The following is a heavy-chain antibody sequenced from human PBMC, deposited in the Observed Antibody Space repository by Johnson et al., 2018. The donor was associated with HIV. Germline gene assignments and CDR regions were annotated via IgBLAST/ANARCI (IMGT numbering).Heavy chain of an antibody. V-gene: IGHV3-9*01. CDR2: ISWNSGSI. Sequence: EVQLVESGGGLVQPGRSLRLSCAASGFTFDDYAMHWVRQAPGKGLEWVSGISWNSGSIDYAESVKARFTISRDNSKNTLYLQMNSLRAEDTAVYYCARTTYSSPGAFDIWGQGTMVTVSS. CDR3: ARTTYSSPGAFDI. CDR1: GFTFDDYA. D-gene: IGHD6-19*01. J-gene: IGHJ3*02.